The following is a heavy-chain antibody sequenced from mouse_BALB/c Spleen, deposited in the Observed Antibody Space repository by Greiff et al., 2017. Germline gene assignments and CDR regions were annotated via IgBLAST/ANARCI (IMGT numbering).Heavy chain of an antibody. J-gene: IGHJ2*01. D-gene: IGHD1-2*01. CDR2: INPSTGYT. CDR3: ASHYRGRFDY. CDR1: GYTFTSYW. V-gene: IGHV1-7*01. Sequence: QVQLQQSGAELAKPGASVKMSCKASGYTFTSYWMHWVKQRPGQGLEWIGYINPSTGYTEYNQKFKDKATLTADKSSSTAYMQLSSLTSEDSAVYYCASHYRGRFDYWGQGTTLTVSS.